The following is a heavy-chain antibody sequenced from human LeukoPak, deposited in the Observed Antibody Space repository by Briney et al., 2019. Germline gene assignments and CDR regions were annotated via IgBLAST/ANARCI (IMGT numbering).Heavy chain of an antibody. CDR3: ARRETLDY. J-gene: IGHJ4*02. Sequence: GGSLRLSCAASGFTFTNNAMHWVRQAPGKGLEWVSYISSRSSTIYYADSAKGRFTISTDNAKNSLYLQMNSLRAEDTAVYYRARRETLDYWGQGTLVTVSS. V-gene: IGHV3-48*04. CDR2: ISSRSSTI. CDR1: GFTFTNNA.